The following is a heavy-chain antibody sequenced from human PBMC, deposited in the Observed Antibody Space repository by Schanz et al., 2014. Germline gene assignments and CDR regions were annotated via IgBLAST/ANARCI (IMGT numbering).Heavy chain of an antibody. CDR1: GYTLTGFG. CDR3: ARVVRSDYLSELDF. D-gene: IGHD4-17*01. J-gene: IGHJ4*02. CDR2: INPSSGGT. V-gene: IGHV1-2*02. Sequence: QVQLVQSGAEVKKPGASVKVSCKASGYTLTGFGVSWVRQAPGQGREWMGWINPSSGGTNYAQKFQGRVTMTRDTSISTAYMELNRLTSDDTAVYYCARVVRSDYLSELDFWGQGTQVIVSS.